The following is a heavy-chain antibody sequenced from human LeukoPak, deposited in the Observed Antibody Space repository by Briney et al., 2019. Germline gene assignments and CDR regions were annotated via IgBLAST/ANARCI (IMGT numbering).Heavy chain of an antibody. J-gene: IGHJ4*02. CDR2: ISGSGGST. Sequence: QLGGSLRLSCVASGFTFSSYAINWVRQVPGKGLEWVSAISGSGGSTFYVDSVKGRFTISRDNSKNTLYLQMNSLRAEDTAVYYCARAKGVRGVIGSAYYFDYWGQGTLVTVSS. CDR1: GFTFSSYA. D-gene: IGHD3-10*01. CDR3: ARAKGVRGVIGSAYYFDY. V-gene: IGHV3-23*01.